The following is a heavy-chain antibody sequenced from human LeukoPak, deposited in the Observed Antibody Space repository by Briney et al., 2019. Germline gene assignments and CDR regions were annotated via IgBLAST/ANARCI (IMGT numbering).Heavy chain of an antibody. J-gene: IGHJ6*02. CDR1: GFTFSSFW. Sequence: GGSLRLSCAASGFTFSSFWMTWVRQAPGKGLEWVANIKQDGSDKHFVDSVKGRVTISRDNARNSLYLQMNSLRAEDTAVYYCARVRQPNFYYYGLDVWGQGTTVTVSS. CDR2: IKQDGSDK. V-gene: IGHV3-7*04. CDR3: ARVRQPNFYYYGLDV.